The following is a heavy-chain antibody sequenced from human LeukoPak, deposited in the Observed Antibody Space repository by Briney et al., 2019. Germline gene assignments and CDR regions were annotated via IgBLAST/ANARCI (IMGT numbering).Heavy chain of an antibody. CDR2: ISYDGSNK. J-gene: IGHJ4*02. V-gene: IGHV3-30*04. D-gene: IGHD7-27*01. CDR3: ARDGWGSVTGPPDY. CDR1: GFTFSSYA. Sequence: PGGSLRLSCAASGFTFSSYAMHWVRQAPGKGLEWVAVISYDGSNKYYADSVKGRFTISRDNSKNTLYLQMNSLRAEDTAVYYCARDGWGSVTGPPDYWGQGTLVTVSS.